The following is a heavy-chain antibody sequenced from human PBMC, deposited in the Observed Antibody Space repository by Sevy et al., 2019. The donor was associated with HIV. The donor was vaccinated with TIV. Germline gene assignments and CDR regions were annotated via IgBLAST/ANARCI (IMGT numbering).Heavy chain of an antibody. Sequence: GGSLRLSCAASGFTFSSYSMNWVRQAPGKGLEWVSSISSSSSYIYYADSVKGRFTISRDNAKNSLYLQTNSLRAEDTAVYYCARDFGRYQLLLMGYYYYGMDVWGQGTTVTVSS. CDR1: GFTFSSYS. CDR3: ARDFGRYQLLLMGYYYYGMDV. V-gene: IGHV3-21*01. D-gene: IGHD2-2*01. CDR2: ISSSSSYI. J-gene: IGHJ6*02.